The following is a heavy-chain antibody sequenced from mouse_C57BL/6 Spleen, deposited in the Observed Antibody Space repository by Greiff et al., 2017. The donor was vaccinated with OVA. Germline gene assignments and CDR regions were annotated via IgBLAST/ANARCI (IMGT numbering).Heavy chain of an antibody. CDR2: ISDGGSYT. J-gene: IGHJ4*01. D-gene: IGHD4-1*02. CDR1: GFTFSSYA. CDR3: ARGATGGENYYAMDY. Sequence: EVHLVESGGGLVKPGGSLKLTCAASGFTFSSYAMSWVRQTPEKRLEWVATISDGGSYTYYPDNVKGRFTISRDNAKNNLYLQMSHLKSEDTAMYYCARGATGGENYYAMDYWGQGTSVTVSS. V-gene: IGHV5-4*01.